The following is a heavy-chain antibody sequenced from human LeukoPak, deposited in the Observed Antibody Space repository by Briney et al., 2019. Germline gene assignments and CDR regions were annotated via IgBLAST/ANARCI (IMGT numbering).Heavy chain of an antibody. V-gene: IGHV3-23*01. Sequence: PGGSLRLSCAASVDSFSSYAMSWGRQAPGKGLEWVSAISSSAYSTYYADSVKGRFTISRDNSKNTLYLQMNSLRAEDTAVYYCARESVADPPIDYWGQGTLVTVSS. CDR2: ISSSAYST. D-gene: IGHD6-19*01. J-gene: IGHJ4*02. CDR1: VDSFSSYA. CDR3: ARESVADPPIDY.